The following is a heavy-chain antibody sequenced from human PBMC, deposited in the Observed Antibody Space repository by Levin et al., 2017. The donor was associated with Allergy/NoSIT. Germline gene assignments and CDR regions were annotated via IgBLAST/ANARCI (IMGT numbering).Heavy chain of an antibody. J-gene: IGHJ3*01. CDR2: IVFDGNDQ. D-gene: IGHD2-15*01. Sequence: GESLKISCAASGFQFSLYGMHWVRQAPGKGLEWVALIVFDGNDQYYADSVKGRFTISRDNSKNTLYLQMSSLRENDTAIYYCAKRGYCSGNTCQSHDAIDVWGQGTPVIVSS. CDR3: AKRGYCSGNTCQSHDAIDV. V-gene: IGHV3-30*18. CDR1: GFQFSLYG.